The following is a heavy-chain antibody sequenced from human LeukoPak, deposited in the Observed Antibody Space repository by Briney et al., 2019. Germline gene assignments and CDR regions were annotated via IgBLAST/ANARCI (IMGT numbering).Heavy chain of an antibody. J-gene: IGHJ4*02. Sequence: PSETLSLTCTVSGGSISSYYWIWIRQPPGRGLEWIGYIYYTGSANYNPSLKSRVTISIDTSKSHFSLKLSSVTAADMAVYYCARQDFGSGILPGYWGQGTLVTVSS. D-gene: IGHD3-10*01. V-gene: IGHV4-59*08. CDR1: GGSISSYY. CDR2: IYYTGSA. CDR3: ARQDFGSGILPGY.